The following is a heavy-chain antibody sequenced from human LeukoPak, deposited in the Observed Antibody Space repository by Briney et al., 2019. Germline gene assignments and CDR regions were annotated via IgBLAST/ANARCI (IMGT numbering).Heavy chain of an antibody. V-gene: IGHV1-46*01. D-gene: IGHD3-22*01. CDR1: GYTFTSYY. CDR3: ARDFGIVVVTCAFDI. CDR2: INPSGGST. J-gene: IGHJ3*02. Sequence: ASVKVSCKASGYTFTSYYMHWVRQAPGQGLEWMGIINPSGGSTSYAQKFQGRVTMTRDTSTSTVYMELSSLRSEDTAVYYCARDFGIVVVTCAFDIWGQGTMVTVSS.